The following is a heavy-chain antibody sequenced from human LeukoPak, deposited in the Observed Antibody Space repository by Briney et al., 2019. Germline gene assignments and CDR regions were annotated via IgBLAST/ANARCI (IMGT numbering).Heavy chain of an antibody. J-gene: IGHJ4*02. CDR2: IYYNGST. Sequence: SETLSLTCTVSGGSISSYYWSWIRQPPGKGLEWIGYIYYNGSTNYNPSLKSRVTISVDTSKNQFSLKLSSVTAADTAVYYCARSGPYYYGSGRFDYWGQGTLVTVSS. D-gene: IGHD3-10*01. CDR3: ARSGPYYYGSGRFDY. CDR1: GGSISSYY. V-gene: IGHV4-59*01.